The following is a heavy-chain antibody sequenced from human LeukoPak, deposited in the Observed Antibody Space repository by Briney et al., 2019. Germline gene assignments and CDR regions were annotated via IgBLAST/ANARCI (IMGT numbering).Heavy chain of an antibody. CDR1: GFTLSSYY. CDR3: ARLYGGNSVDDY. D-gene: IGHD4-23*01. V-gene: IGHV3-66*02. Sequence: GGSLRLSCAASGFTLSSYYMSWVRQAPGKGLEWVSVMYSGGGTYHADSVKGRFIISRDSSRNTLHLQMNSLGPEDTAVYYCARLYGGNSVDDYWGQGTLVTVSS. J-gene: IGHJ4*01. CDR2: MYSGGGT.